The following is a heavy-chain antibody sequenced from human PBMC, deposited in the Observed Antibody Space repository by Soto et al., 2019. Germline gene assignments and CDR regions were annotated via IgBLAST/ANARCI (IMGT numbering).Heavy chain of an antibody. D-gene: IGHD5-12*01. CDR3: ARDRGWLQPKGSFDY. Sequence: QVQLVQSGAEVKKPGSSVKVSCKASGGTFNSHALTWVRQAPGQGLEWMGGIIPIFETSNYARKFQGRVTITADESTSTAFMELTSLTSYDTAVYYCARDRGWLQPKGSFDYWGQGTLVTVSS. CDR2: IIPIFETS. CDR1: GGTFNSHA. J-gene: IGHJ4*02. V-gene: IGHV1-69*01.